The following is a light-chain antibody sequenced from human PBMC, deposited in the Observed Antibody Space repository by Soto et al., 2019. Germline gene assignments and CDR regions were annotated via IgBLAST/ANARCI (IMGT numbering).Light chain of an antibody. V-gene: IGKV1-12*01. CDR1: ERINTY. CDR3: QQANSPPLT. Sequence: DIQMTQSPSSVSASVGDRVTITCRASERINTYLAWYQQQPGKAPKLLIYAASSLQSAVPSRFSGSGSGTEFTLTISNLQPEDFATYYCQQANSPPLTFGGGTKVEIK. CDR2: AAS. J-gene: IGKJ4*01.